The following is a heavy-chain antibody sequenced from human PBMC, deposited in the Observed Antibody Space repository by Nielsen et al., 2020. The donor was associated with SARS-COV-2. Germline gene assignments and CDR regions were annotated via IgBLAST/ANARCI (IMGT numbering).Heavy chain of an antibody. Sequence: WIRQPPGKGLEWIGYIYYSGSTNYNPSLKSRVTISVDTSKNQFSLKLSSVTAADTAVYYCARDTRTAAAVRKDYYYYGMDVWGQGTTVTVSS. CDR3: ARDTRTAAAVRKDYYYYGMDV. D-gene: IGHD6-13*01. J-gene: IGHJ6*02. V-gene: IGHV4-61*06. CDR2: IYYSGST.